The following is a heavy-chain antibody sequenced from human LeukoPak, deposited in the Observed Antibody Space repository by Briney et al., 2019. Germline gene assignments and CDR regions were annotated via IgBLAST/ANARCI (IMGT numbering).Heavy chain of an antibody. CDR2: ASYYVGKQ. D-gene: IGHD1-1*01. V-gene: IGHV3-23*01. Sequence: GGSLTLSCAASGFTFSDYAMSWVRQAPGKGLEWVSTASYYVGKQYHADSVRGRFTVSRDNSKNTVSLQMSSLRVEDTGIYYCAKAGIGADGAGFLCEYWGQGTLVTVSS. CDR3: AKAGIGADGAGFLCEY. CDR1: GFTFSDYA. J-gene: IGHJ4*02.